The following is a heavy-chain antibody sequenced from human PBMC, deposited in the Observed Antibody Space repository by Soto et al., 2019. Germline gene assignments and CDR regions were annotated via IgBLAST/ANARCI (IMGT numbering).Heavy chain of an antibody. J-gene: IGHJ4*02. CDR1: GGSINSSSYY. D-gene: IGHD1-26*01. V-gene: IGHV4-39*07. CDR2: IYYIGST. Sequence: SETLSLTCTVSGGSINSSSYYWGWIRQPPGKGLEWIGNIYYIGSTHYNPSLKSRVTISVDTSKNQFSLKLSSVNAADTAVYYCVRSSNPVGIFDLWGQGTLVTVSS. CDR3: VRSSNPVGIFDL.